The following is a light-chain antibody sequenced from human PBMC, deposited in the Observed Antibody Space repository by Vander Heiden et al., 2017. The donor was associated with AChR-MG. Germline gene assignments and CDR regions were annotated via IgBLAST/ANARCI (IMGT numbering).Light chain of an antibody. CDR1: QGISDS. CDR2: GAS. CDR3: QKYNSAPYA. V-gene: IGKV1-27*01. Sequence: LMPQLSPSSSAFVGDRVTISCRASQGISDSLAWYQHKPGKVPTLLIHGASSLQRGVPYRFSGSGSGTEFTLTISSLQPEDVATYYCQKYNSAPYAFGQGTKVDIK. J-gene: IGKJ3*01.